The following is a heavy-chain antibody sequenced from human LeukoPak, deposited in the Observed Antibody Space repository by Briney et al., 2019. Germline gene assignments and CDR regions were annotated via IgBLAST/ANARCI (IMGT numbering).Heavy chain of an antibody. CDR1: GFTFSSYC. J-gene: IGHJ5*02. CDR3: LVSSQRASVYNWFDP. D-gene: IGHD6-13*01. Sequence: GGSLRLSCAASGFTFSSYCMSWVRQAPGKGLEWVANIKQGGGETYYVDSVKGRFTISRDNAKNSLYLQMNSLRAEDTAVYYCLVSSQRASVYNWFDPWGEEPLVTVSS. CDR2: IKQGGGET. V-gene: IGHV3-7*03.